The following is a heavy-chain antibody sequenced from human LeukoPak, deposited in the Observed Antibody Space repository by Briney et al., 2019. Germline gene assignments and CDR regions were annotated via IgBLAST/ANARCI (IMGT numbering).Heavy chain of an antibody. CDR2: MNPNSGNT. J-gene: IGHJ6*03. CDR3: ARLHPYYYYMDV. D-gene: IGHD4-11*01. V-gene: IGHV1-8*01. Sequence: ASVKVSCKASGYTFTSYDINWVRQATGQGLEWMGWMNPNSGNTGYAQKFQGRVTMTRNTSISTAYMELSSLRSEDTAVYYCARLHPYYYYMDVWGKGTTVTVSS. CDR1: GYTFTSYD.